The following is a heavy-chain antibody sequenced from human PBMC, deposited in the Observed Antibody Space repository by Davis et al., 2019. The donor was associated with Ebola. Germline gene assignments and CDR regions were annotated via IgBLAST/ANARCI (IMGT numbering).Heavy chain of an antibody. CDR3: VAFRYYYDSSGDY. J-gene: IGHJ4*02. V-gene: IGHV3-48*03. CDR2: ISRGGKTI. Sequence: PGGSLRLSCGASGFTFSDYKMNWVRQAPGKGLEWISYISRGGKTIYYADSVKGRFTLSRDNAKDSLYLQMNSLRAEDTAVYYCVAFRYYYDSSGDYWGQGTLVTVSS. CDR1: GFTFSDYK. D-gene: IGHD3-22*01.